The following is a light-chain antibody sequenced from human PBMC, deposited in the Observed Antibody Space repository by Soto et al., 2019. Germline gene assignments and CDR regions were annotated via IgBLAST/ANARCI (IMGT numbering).Light chain of an antibody. V-gene: IGLV1-40*01. CDR3: QSYDSSLSGDV. J-gene: IGLJ1*01. CDR1: SSNIGAGYD. CDR2: GNS. Sequence: QSVLTQPPSVSGAPGQRVTISCTGSSSNIGAGYDVHWYQQLPGTAPKLLIYGNSNRPSGVPDRFSGSKSGTTASLAITGLQAEDDADYYYQSYDSSLSGDVFGTGTKVTVL.